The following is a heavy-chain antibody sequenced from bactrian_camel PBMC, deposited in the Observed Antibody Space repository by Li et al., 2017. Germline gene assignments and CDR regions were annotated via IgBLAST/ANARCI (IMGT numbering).Heavy chain of an antibody. CDR2: IDHAGSP. V-gene: IGHV3S53*01. Sequence: HVQLVESGGGSVQAGGSLRLSCVASGFSASEYYMAWFRQAPGKEREGVAAIDHAGSPTYTYSVKDRFTISQDTAKTTLYLQMNSLQPEDTAMYYCAANAVCFGGLKEHFGYWGRGTQVTVS. CDR1: GFSASEYY. D-gene: IGHD3*01. CDR3: AANAVCFGGLKEHFGY. J-gene: IGHJ6*01.